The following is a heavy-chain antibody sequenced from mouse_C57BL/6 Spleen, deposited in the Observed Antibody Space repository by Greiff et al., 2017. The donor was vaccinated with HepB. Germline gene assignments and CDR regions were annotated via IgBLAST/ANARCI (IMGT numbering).Heavy chain of an antibody. J-gene: IGHJ4*01. Sequence: VQLQQSGAELVRPGASVTLSCKASGYTFTDYEMHWVKQTPVHGLEWIGAIDPETGGTAYNQKFKGKAILTADKSSSTAYMELRSLTSEDSAVYYCTRWNGYFPMDYWGQGTSVTVSS. V-gene: IGHV1-15*01. CDR2: IDPETGGT. CDR1: GYTFTDYE. CDR3: TRWNGYFPMDY.